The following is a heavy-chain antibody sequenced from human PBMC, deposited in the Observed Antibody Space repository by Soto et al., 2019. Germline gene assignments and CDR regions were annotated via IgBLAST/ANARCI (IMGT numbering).Heavy chain of an antibody. J-gene: IGHJ2*01. Sequence: ASVKVSCKASGYTITSSAMHCVRPGPGQRLEWMGWINAGNGNTKYSQKFQHRVTITRDTSASTAYMELSSLRSEDTAVYYCARDIFCCSGSYSPDFNDLPGRRTL. CDR3: ARDIFCCSGSYSPDFNDL. V-gene: IGHV1-3*01. CDR2: INAGNGNT. D-gene: IGHD1-26*01. CDR1: GYTITSSA.